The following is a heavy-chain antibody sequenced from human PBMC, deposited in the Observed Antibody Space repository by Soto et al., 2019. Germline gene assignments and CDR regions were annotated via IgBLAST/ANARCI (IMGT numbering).Heavy chain of an antibody. V-gene: IGHV3-7*01. CDR2: IKEDGSEI. J-gene: IGHJ4*02. CDR3: ARDIGFDYVN. Sequence: XVSLRLSCAVSGFNLRSYCMSWVRQAPGKGLEWVASIKEDGSEIYYLQSVRGRFAISRDSAGNALQLAMNYLSAEDTATYFCARDIGFDYVNWGQGTLVTVSS. D-gene: IGHD3-16*01. CDR1: GFNLRSYC.